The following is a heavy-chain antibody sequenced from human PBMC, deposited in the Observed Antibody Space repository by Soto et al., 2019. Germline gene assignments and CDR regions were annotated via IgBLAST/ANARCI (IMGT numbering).Heavy chain of an antibody. Sequence: QVQLVESGGGVVQPGGSLRLSCAASGFTFSTHAMHWVRQAPGKGLEWVAVLSYDGGSKYDTDSVKGRFTFSRDNSMTTLYLQMNSLRSEDTAVYYCARDSPNEGYRETDWAPSWFDPWGQGILVTVSS. D-gene: IGHD2-2*02. CDR1: GFTFSTHA. CDR2: LSYDGGSK. J-gene: IGHJ5*02. CDR3: ARDSPNEGYRETDWAPSWFDP. V-gene: IGHV3-30-3*01.